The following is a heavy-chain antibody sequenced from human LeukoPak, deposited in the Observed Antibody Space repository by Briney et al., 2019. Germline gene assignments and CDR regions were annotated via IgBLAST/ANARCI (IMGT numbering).Heavy chain of an antibody. CDR1: GFTFSTYW. CDR3: ARDAPPCDF. CDR2: INQDGSKK. V-gene: IGHV3-7*01. J-gene: IGHJ4*02. Sequence: PGGSLRLSCAASGFTFSTYWMTWVRQAPGKGLEWVANINQDGSKKYYVDSVKGRLTISRDNAKNSLYLQMNSPRAEDTAVYYCARDAPPCDFWGQGTLVTVSS.